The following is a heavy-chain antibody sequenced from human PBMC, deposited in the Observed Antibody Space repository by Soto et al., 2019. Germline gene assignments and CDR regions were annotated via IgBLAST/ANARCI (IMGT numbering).Heavy chain of an antibody. J-gene: IGHJ4*02. Sequence: ASVKVSCKASGYTFTSYGISWVRQAPGQGLEWMGWISAYNGNTNYAQKLQGRVTMTTDTSTSTAYMELRSLRSDDTAVYYCARWVCYGGNSGYYFDYWGQGTLVTVSS. CDR2: ISAYNGNT. CDR1: GYTFTSYG. CDR3: ARWVCYGGNSGYYFDY. V-gene: IGHV1-18*01. D-gene: IGHD2-8*01.